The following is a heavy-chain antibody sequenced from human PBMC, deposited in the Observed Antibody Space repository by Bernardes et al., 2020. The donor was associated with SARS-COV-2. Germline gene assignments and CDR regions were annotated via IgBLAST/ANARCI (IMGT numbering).Heavy chain of an antibody. CDR2: IWYDGSNK. D-gene: IGHD3-10*01. J-gene: IGHJ6*02. CDR3: ARDELGGSGSYFGVYYYYYGMDG. Sequence: VGSLRLSCAASGFTFSSYGMHWVRQAPGKGLEWVAVIWYDGSNKYYADSVKGRFTISRDNSKNTLYLQMNSLRAEDTAVYYCARDELGGSGSYFGVYYYYYGMDGWCQGTTVTVSS. V-gene: IGHV3-33*01. CDR1: GFTFSSYG.